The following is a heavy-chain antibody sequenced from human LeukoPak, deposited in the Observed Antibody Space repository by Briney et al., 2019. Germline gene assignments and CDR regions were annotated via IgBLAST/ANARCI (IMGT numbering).Heavy chain of an antibody. CDR3: ARPGYYYGSGSSYYFDY. Sequence: ASVKVSCKASGYTSTSYDINWVRQATGQGLEWMGWMNPNSGNTGYAQKFQGRVTMTRNTSISTAYMELSSLRSEDTAVYYCARPGYYYGSGSSYYFDYWGQGTLVTVSS. D-gene: IGHD3-10*01. CDR2: MNPNSGNT. V-gene: IGHV1-8*01. J-gene: IGHJ4*02. CDR1: GYTSTSYD.